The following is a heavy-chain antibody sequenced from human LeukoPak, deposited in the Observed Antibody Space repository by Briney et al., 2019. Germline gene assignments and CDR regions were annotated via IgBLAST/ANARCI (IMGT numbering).Heavy chain of an antibody. Sequence: PSETLSLTCTVSGGSISSSSYYWGWIRQPPGKGLEWIGSIYYSGSTYYNPSLKSRVTISVDTSKNQFSLKLSSVTAADTAVYYCARVGDGSGSLWGPFDYWGQGTLVTVSS. CDR1: GGSISSSSYY. CDR2: IYYSGST. D-gene: IGHD3-10*01. V-gene: IGHV4-39*07. CDR3: ARVGDGSGSLWGPFDY. J-gene: IGHJ4*02.